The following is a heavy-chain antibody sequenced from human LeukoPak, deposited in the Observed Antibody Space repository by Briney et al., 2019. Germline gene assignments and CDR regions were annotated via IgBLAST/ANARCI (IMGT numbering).Heavy chain of an antibody. CDR2: IYYSGST. Sequence: PSETLSLTCTVSGGSISSYYWSWLRQPPGKGLEWFGYIYYSGSTNYNPSLKSRVTISVDTSKNQFSLKMSSVTAADTAVYYCAREVYSYGYGALDYWGQGTLVTVSS. J-gene: IGHJ4*02. CDR1: GGSISSYY. D-gene: IGHD5-18*01. V-gene: IGHV4-59*01. CDR3: AREVYSYGYGALDY.